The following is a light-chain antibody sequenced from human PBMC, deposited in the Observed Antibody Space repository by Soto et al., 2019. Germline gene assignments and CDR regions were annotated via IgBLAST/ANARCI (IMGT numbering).Light chain of an antibody. V-gene: IGKV1-17*01. Sequence: DSQLSHSRSSLSASVGDRVTIPCRASQDIRSALGWYQQKPGKVPKLLIYAASTLQSGVPTRFSGSRSGAEFTLTINSLQSEDFAVYYCQPYNNWPLTFGGGTKV. CDR2: AAS. J-gene: IGKJ4*01. CDR1: QDIRSA. CDR3: QPYNNWPLT.